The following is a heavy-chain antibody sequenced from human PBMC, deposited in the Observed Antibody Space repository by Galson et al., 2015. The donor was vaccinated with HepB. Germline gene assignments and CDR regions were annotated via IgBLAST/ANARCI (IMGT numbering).Heavy chain of an antibody. Sequence: SLRLSCAASGFTFGDYAMNWARQAPGKGLEWIAYISSTGSTIFYANSVKGRFTISRDNAKNSLYLQMDSLRAEDTGVYYCARDGGCSRTTCYPNFDSWGQGILVTVSS. D-gene: IGHD2-2*01. CDR1: GFTFGDYA. V-gene: IGHV3-48*03. J-gene: IGHJ4*02. CDR2: ISSTGSTI. CDR3: ARDGGCSRTTCYPNFDS.